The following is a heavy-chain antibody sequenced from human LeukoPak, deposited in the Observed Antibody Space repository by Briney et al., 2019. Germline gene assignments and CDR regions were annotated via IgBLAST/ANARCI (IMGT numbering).Heavy chain of an antibody. Sequence: GGSLRLSCTASGFTFDDYAMHWVRQAPGKGLEWVSSTNWNSNAIGYADSVKGRFTISRDNAQNSLNLQMNSLRAEDSGVYYCGRWGVNAGLDRWGQGTLVIVSS. CDR2: TNWNSNAI. V-gene: IGHV3-9*01. CDR1: GFTFDDYA. CDR3: GRWGVNAGLDR. D-gene: IGHD3-10*01. J-gene: IGHJ5*02.